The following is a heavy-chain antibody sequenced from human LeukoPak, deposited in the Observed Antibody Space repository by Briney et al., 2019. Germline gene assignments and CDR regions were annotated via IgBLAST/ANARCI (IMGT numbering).Heavy chain of an antibody. CDR1: GFTFSSYG. CDR3: AKDQTSSSSWYWDDYYYYGMDV. J-gene: IGHJ6*02. D-gene: IGHD6-13*01. V-gene: IGHV3-30*18. Sequence: GGSLRLSCAASGFTFSSYGMHWVRQAPGKGLEWVAVISYDGSNKYYADSVKGRFTISRDNPKNTLYLQMNSLRAEDTAVYYCAKDQTSSSSWYWDDYYYYGMDVWGQGTTVTVSS. CDR2: ISYDGSNK.